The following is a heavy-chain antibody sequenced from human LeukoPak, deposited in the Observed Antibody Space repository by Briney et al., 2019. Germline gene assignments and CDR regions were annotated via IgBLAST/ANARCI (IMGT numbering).Heavy chain of an antibody. D-gene: IGHD6-13*01. CDR1: GFTVSSNY. CDR2: IYSGGST. CDR3: ARAGPSSNWHPFDY. V-gene: IGHV3-66*01. J-gene: IGHJ4*02. Sequence: GGSLRLSCAVSGFTVSSNYMSWVRQAPGKGLEWVSVIYSGGSTYYAASVKGRFTISADKSKKDRFTIPRDNSKDKMYLQMNSLRAEDTAVYYCARAGPSSNWHPFDYWGQGTLVTVSS.